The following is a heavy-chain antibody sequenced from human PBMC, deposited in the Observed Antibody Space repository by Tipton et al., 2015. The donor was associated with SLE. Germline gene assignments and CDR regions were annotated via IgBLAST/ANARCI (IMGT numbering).Heavy chain of an antibody. J-gene: IGHJ6*02. V-gene: IGHV3-43*01. D-gene: IGHD1-14*01. Sequence: GSLRLSCAASGFIFRDYTMHWVRQAPGKGLEWVSLISWDGGRTYYADSVKGRFTISRDDSKHSLYLQMNSVRNEDSALYYCTRTHYDLHITERTHGGMDVWGPGATVTVSS. CDR3: TRTHYDLHITERTHGGMDV. CDR1: GFIFRDYT. CDR2: ISWDGGRT.